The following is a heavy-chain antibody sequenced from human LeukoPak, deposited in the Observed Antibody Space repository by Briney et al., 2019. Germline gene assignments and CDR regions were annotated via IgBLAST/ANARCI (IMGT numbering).Heavy chain of an antibody. CDR2: ISWNSGSI. V-gene: IGHV3-9*01. D-gene: IGHD3-22*01. CDR3: AKDRDYDSSGYGMDY. CDR1: GFTFDDYA. J-gene: IGHJ4*02. Sequence: GGSLRLSCAASGFTFDDYAMHWVRQAPGKGLEWVSGISWNSGSIGYADSVEGRFTISRDNAKNSLYLQMNSLRAEDTALYYCAKDRDYDSSGYGMDYWGQGTLVTVSS.